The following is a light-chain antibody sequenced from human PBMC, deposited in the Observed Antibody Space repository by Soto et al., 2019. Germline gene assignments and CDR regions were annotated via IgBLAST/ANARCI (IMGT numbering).Light chain of an antibody. Sequence: EIVFTQSPGTLSLSPGECATLSCRASQRVDTSFLAWYLQKPGQAPRLLIYGTSSRATGIPDRSSAGGSGTDFTLTISRLGPEDFAVYFCQHRSSWPVSFGQGTRLEI. V-gene: IGKV3D-20*02. J-gene: IGKJ5*01. CDR1: QRVDTSF. CDR3: QHRSSWPVS. CDR2: GTS.